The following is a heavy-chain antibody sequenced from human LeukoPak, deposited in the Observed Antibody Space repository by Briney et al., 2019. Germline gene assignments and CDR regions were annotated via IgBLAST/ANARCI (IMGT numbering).Heavy chain of an antibody. V-gene: IGHV4-61*02. CDR1: GGSISSGSYY. CDR3: AGAAIAAAGTYYYYYMDV. CDR2: IYTSGST. J-gene: IGHJ6*03. D-gene: IGHD6-13*01. Sequence: SETLSLTCTVSGGSISSGSYYWSWIRQPAGKGLEWIGRIYTSGSTNYNPSLKSRVTISVDTSKNQFSLKLSSVTAADTAVYYCAGAAIAAAGTYYYYYMDVWGKGTTVTISS.